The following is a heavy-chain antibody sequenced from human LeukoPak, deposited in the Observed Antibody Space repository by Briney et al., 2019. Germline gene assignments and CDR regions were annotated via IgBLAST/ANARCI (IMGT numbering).Heavy chain of an antibody. D-gene: IGHD3-10*01. V-gene: IGHV4-61*02. Sequence: SETLSLTCTVSGGSISSGNYFWSWIRQPAGKGLEWIGRIHTSGSTNYNSSLKSRVTISIDTPKNQFSLKLSSVTAADTAVYYCARELNLVRGVSYSWFDPWGQGTLVTVSP. CDR2: IHTSGST. CDR1: GGSISSGNYF. CDR3: ARELNLVRGVSYSWFDP. J-gene: IGHJ5*02.